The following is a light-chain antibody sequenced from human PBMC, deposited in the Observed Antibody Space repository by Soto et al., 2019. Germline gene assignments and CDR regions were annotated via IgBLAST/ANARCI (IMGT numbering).Light chain of an antibody. Sequence: DIPMTQSPSTLSASVGDRVTFTCRASQSVIIWLAWYQQKPGKAPKLLISGASTLESGVPSRFSGSGSGTEFTLTISSLQPDDFATYYCQQYKNYLTFGQGTKVEIK. CDR3: QQYKNYLT. J-gene: IGKJ1*01. V-gene: IGKV1-5*01. CDR2: GAS. CDR1: QSVIIW.